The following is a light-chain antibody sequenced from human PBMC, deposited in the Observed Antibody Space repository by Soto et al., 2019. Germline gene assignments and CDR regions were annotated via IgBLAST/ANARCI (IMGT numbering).Light chain of an antibody. V-gene: IGKV1-39*01. CDR1: QSIRSY. J-gene: IGKJ3*01. CDR3: QQSYTTPFT. Sequence: DIQMTQSPSSLSASVGDRVTITCRASQSIRSYLNWYQQKPEKAPELLIYEASSLQSGVPSRFNGSGSGTDFTLTISSLQPEDFATYYCQQSYTTPFTFGPGTKVDIK. CDR2: EAS.